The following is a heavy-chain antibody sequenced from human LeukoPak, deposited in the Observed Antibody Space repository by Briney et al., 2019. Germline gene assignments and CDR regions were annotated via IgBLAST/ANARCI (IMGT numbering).Heavy chain of an antibody. CDR2: IRYDGGET. D-gene: IGHD1-14*01. J-gene: IGHJ4*02. Sequence: PGGSLRLSCAASGFTFNRRGMHWVRQAPGKGLEWVAFIRYDGGETFYADFVKGRFTISRDNSKNTLYLQMNSLRAEDTAVYYCASDPGYRTLEYYFDYWGQGTLVTVSS. CDR3: ASDPGYRTLEYYFDY. V-gene: IGHV3-30*02. CDR1: GFTFNRRG.